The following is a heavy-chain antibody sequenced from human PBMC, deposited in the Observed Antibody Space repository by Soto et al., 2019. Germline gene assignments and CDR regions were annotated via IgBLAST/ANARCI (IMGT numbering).Heavy chain of an antibody. CDR3: AHSRCGGDCLQSYSSHYYYGVDV. CDR2: IYWDDDK. J-gene: IGHJ6*02. D-gene: IGHD2-21*02. V-gene: IGHV2-5*02. CDR1: GFSLSTGGMG. Sequence: QITLKESGPTLVKPTQTLTLTCTFSGFSLSTGGMGVGWIRQPPGKALEWLALIYWDDDKRYSPSLKSRLTITKDTSKNQVVLTMTNMDPVDTATYYCAHSRCGGDCLQSYSSHYYYGVDVWGQGTTVTVSS.